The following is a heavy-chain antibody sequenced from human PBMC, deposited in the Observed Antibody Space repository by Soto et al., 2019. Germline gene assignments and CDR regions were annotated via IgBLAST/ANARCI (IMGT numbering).Heavy chain of an antibody. Sequence: GGSLRLSCAASGFSFRSYAMSWVRQAPGKGLEWVSTISGSDGTTYYADSVKGRFTISRDNSKNTLYVQMNSLRAEDTTVYYCANDVRPFYYDSSGYYPFDYWGQGTLVTVSS. J-gene: IGHJ4*02. CDR3: ANDVRPFYYDSSGYYPFDY. D-gene: IGHD3-22*01. V-gene: IGHV3-23*01. CDR2: ISGSDGTT. CDR1: GFSFRSYA.